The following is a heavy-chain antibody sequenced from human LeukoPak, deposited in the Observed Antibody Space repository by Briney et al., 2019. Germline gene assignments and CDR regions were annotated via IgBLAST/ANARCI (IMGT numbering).Heavy chain of an antibody. Sequence: PGGSLRLSCEASGFTFSAYAMTWVRQAPGKGLEWVSSIGSDSKTHYSESVKGRFAISRDNSKNTLHLQMNSLRAEDSAVYYCASNYYDSRTYFADWGQGTLVTVSS. CDR3: ASNYYDSRTYFAD. J-gene: IGHJ4*02. D-gene: IGHD3-22*01. V-gene: IGHV3-23*05. CDR2: IGSDSKT. CDR1: GFTFSAYA.